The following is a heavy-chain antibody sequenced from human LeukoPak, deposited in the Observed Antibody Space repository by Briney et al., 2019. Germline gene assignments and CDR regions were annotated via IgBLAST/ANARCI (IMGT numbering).Heavy chain of an antibody. Sequence: PSETLSLTCTVSGGSISSGDYYWSWIRQPPGKGLEWIGSIYHSGSTYYNPSLKSRVTISVDTSKDQFSLKLSSVTAADTAVYYCARLGLTIFGVVTVFDYWGQGTLVTVSS. CDR3: ARLGLTIFGVVTVFDY. CDR1: GGSISSGDYY. J-gene: IGHJ4*02. V-gene: IGHV4-39*07. D-gene: IGHD3-3*01. CDR2: IYHSGST.